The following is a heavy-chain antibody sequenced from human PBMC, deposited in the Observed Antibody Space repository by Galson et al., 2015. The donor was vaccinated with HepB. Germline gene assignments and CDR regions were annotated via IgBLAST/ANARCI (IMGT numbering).Heavy chain of an antibody. CDR2: MRTXSGNT. Sequence: SVKVSCKXSGDTFTGYTIHWLRQAXGQRLEXXGWMRTXSGNTKXSQTLQDRVTMTRDVSATTAYMELXXLTSKDTALYYCASPSGKAGAGPLFDSWGQGSLVTVSS. CDR1: GDTFTGYT. J-gene: IGHJ4*02. D-gene: IGHD6-19*01. V-gene: IGHV1-3*04. CDR3: ASPSGKAGAGPLFDS.